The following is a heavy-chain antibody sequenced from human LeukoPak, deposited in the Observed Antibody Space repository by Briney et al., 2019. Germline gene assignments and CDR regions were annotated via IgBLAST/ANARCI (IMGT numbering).Heavy chain of an antibody. V-gene: IGHV4-59*01. J-gene: IGHJ4*02. Sequence: SGTLSLTCTVSGGSISSYYWSWIRQPPGKGLEWIGYIYYSGSANYNPSLKSRVTISIHTSKNQFSLKLSSVTAADTAVYYCARGGDYGDLRYFDYWGQGTLVTVSS. CDR1: GGSISSYY. D-gene: IGHD4-17*01. CDR2: IYYSGSA. CDR3: ARGGDYGDLRYFDY.